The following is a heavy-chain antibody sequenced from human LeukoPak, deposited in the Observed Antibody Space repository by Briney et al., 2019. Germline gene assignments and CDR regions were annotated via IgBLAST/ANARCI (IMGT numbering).Heavy chain of an antibody. Sequence: SQTLSLTCAISGDSVSSNSAAWNWIRRSPSRGLEWLGRTYYRSKWYNDYAVSVKSRITINPDTSKNQFSLQLNSVTPEDTAVYYCARGRGLIYGSGKDWFDPWGQGTLVTVSS. CDR1: GDSVSSNSAA. V-gene: IGHV6-1*01. CDR3: ARGRGLIYGSGKDWFDP. CDR2: TYYRSKWYN. J-gene: IGHJ5*02. D-gene: IGHD3-10*01.